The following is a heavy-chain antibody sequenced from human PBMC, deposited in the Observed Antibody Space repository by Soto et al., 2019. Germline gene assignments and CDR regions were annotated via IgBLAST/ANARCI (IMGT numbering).Heavy chain of an antibody. D-gene: IGHD6-25*01. J-gene: IGHJ5*02. Sequence: SETLSLTCTVSGCSISSYYWSWIRQPPGKGLEWIGYIYYSGSTNYNPSLKSRVTISVDTSKNQFSLKLSSVTAADTAVYYCARPHGGSSGWDNWFDPWGQGTLVTVSS. V-gene: IGHV4-59*01. CDR2: IYYSGST. CDR1: GCSISSYY. CDR3: ARPHGGSSGWDNWFDP.